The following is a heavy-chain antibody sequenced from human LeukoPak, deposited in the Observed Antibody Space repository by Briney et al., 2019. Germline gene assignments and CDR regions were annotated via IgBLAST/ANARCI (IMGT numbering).Heavy chain of an antibody. D-gene: IGHD2-15*01. Sequence: GGSLRLSCAASGFTVSSNPMSWVRQAPGKGLEWVAVIYSGGSTYYEDSVKGRFTISGDNSKNQLYLQMNSLSAEDTAGYYCARDRYCSGGSCYEDAFDIWGQGTMVTVSS. V-gene: IGHV3-53*01. CDR3: ARDRYCSGGSCYEDAFDI. CDR1: GFTVSSNP. CDR2: IYSGGST. J-gene: IGHJ3*02.